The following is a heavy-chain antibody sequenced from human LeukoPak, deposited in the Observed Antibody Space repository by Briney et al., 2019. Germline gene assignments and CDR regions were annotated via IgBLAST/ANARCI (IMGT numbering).Heavy chain of an antibody. CDR3: ARALIGYYFDY. V-gene: IGHV3-21*06. J-gene: IGHJ4*02. Sequence: GGSLRLSCAASGFTFSSYGMSWVRQAPGKGLEWVSSVSNSGDYIHYADSVKGRFTISRDNSKNSLYLQMNSLRAEDTAVYYCARALIGYYFDYWGQGTLVTVSS. D-gene: IGHD2-8*01. CDR1: GFTFSSYG. CDR2: VSNSGDYI.